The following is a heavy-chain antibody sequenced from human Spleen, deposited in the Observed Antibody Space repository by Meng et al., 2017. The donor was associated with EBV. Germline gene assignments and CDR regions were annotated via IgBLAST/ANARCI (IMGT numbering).Heavy chain of an antibody. J-gene: IGHJ6*02. CDR3: ARDPRKTIYYFSTMDI. CDR1: EGTFSSYG. D-gene: IGHD3-10*01. CDR2: IIPILGIP. V-gene: IGHV1-69*17. Sequence: QVAVVQSGADVEEPGSLVRVSRKASEGTFSSYGVSWVRQAPGQGPEWVGGIIPILGIPSYAHKVQDRVRITADKSSNTVYMELSSLRSEDTAVYYCARDPRKTIYYFSTMDIWGPGTTVTVSS.